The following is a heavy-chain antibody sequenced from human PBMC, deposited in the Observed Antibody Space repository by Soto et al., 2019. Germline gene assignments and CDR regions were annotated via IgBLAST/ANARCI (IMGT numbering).Heavy chain of an antibody. V-gene: IGHV4-39*01. D-gene: IGHD4-17*01. J-gene: IGHJ4*02. CDR3: ARHTGGDGYYFDY. CDR1: GGSISSSSYY. Sequence: SEILSLTCTVSGGSISSSSYYWGWIRQPPGKGLEWIGSIYYSGSTYYNPSLKSRVTISVDTSRNQFSLKLSSVTATDTAVYSCARHTGGDGYYFDYWGQGTLVTVSS. CDR2: IYYSGST.